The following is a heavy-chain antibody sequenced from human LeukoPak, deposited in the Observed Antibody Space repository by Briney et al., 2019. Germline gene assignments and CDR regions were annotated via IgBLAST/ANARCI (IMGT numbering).Heavy chain of an antibody. CDR2: TSAYNGNT. J-gene: IGHJ6*02. CDR1: GYTFTSYG. D-gene: IGHD3-22*01. V-gene: IGHV1-18*01. Sequence: GASVKVSCKASGYTFTSYGISWVRQAPGQGLEWMGWTSAYNGNTNYAQKLQGRVTMTTDTSTSTAYMELRSLRSDDTAVYYCARVGYDSSVYYYYGMDVWGQGTTVTVSS. CDR3: ARVGYDSSVYYYYGMDV.